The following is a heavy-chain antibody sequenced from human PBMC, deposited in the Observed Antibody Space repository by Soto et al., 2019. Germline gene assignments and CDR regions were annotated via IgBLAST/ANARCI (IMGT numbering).Heavy chain of an antibody. V-gene: IGHV3-23*01. J-gene: IGHJ4*02. CDR1: GFIFSNYA. CDR2: ISGSGGST. D-gene: IGHD4-17*01. Sequence: EVQLLESEGGLVQPGGSLRLSCAASGFIFSNYAMNWVRQAPGKGLEWVSGISGSGGSTYYADSVKGRFTISRDNSENTLSLQMNSLRAEDTAVYYCAKGSYGDYVPFDYWGQRTLVTVSS. CDR3: AKGSYGDYVPFDY.